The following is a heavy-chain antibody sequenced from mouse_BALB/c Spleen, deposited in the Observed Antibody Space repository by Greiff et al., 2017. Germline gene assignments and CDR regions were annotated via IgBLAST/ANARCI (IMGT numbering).Heavy chain of an antibody. J-gene: IGHJ4*01. CDR3: ARRDLAMDY. Sequence: EVMLVESGGGLVQPGGSRKLSCAASGFTFSSFGMHWVRQAPEKGLEWVAYISSGSSTIYYADTVKGRFTISRDNPKNTLFLQMTSLRSEDTAMYYCARRDLAMDYWGQGTSVTVSS. CDR2: ISSGSSTI. V-gene: IGHV5-17*02. CDR1: GFTFSSFG.